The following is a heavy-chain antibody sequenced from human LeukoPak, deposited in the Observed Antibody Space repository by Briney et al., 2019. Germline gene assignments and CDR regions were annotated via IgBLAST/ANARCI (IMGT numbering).Heavy chain of an antibody. V-gene: IGHV1-3*01. J-gene: IGHJ4*02. CDR3: ARSSNWNPSFDY. CDR1: GYTFTSYA. Sequence: ASVNVSFTASGYTFTSYAMHWVRQAPGQRLEWMGWINAGNGNTKYSQKFQGRVTITRDTSASTAYMELSSLRSEDTAVYYCARSSNWNPSFDYWGQGTLVTVSS. CDR2: INAGNGNT. D-gene: IGHD1-20*01.